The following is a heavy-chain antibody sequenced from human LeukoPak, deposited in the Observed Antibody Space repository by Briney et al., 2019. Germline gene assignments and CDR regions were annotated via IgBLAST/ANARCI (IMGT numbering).Heavy chain of an antibody. CDR1: GYTFTNYY. CDR2: FNPNGGGT. J-gene: IGHJ4*02. CDR3: ARGGLSSTSRFIDY. D-gene: IGHD2-2*01. V-gene: IGHV1-2*02. Sequence: DSVKLSCKASGYTFTNYYMHWVRQAPGQGLEWMGWFNPNGGGTNYPHTFKGRVTMTSDTTINSAYMQLSRLRSEATAVYDCARGGLSSTSRFIDYWGQGTLVTISS.